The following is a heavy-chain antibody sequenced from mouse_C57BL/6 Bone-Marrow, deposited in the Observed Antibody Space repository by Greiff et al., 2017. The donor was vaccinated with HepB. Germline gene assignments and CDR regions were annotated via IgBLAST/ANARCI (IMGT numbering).Heavy chain of an antibody. CDR3: ARYGRGFEY. Sequence: VQLQQPGAELVKPGASVKLSCKASGYTFTSYWMQWVKQRPGQGLEWIGEIDPSDSYTNYNQKFKGKATMTVDQSSSTAYMQLSSLTSEDSAVYYCARYGRGFEYWGQGTLVTVSA. D-gene: IGHD1-1*02. CDR1: GYTFTSYW. V-gene: IGHV1-50*01. J-gene: IGHJ3*01. CDR2: IDPSDSYT.